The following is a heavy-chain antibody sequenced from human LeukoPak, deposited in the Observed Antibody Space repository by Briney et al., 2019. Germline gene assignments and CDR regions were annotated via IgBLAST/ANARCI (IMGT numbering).Heavy chain of an antibody. V-gene: IGHV4-59*01. CDR1: GGSISSYY. J-gene: IGHJ4*02. CDR3: TRTQDVTAIDY. CDR2: IYSSGST. D-gene: IGHD2-21*02. Sequence: SETLSLTCTVSGGSISSYYWSWIRQPPGKGLEWIGYIYSSGSTNYNPSLKSRVTVSVNTSKNQFSLKLSSVTAADTAVYYCTRTQDVTAIDYWGQGILVTVS.